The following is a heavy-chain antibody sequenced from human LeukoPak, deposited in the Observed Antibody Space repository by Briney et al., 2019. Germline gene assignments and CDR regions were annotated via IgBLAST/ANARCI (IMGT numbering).Heavy chain of an antibody. CDR3: ARLSAQNFDY. Sequence: SETLSLTCAVCGGSFSGYYWSWIRQPPGKGLEWIGEINHSGSTNYNPSLKSRVTISVDTSKNQFSLKLSSVTAADTAVYYCARLSAQNFDYWGQGTLVTVSS. J-gene: IGHJ4*02. V-gene: IGHV4-34*01. CDR2: INHSGST. CDR1: GGSFSGYY.